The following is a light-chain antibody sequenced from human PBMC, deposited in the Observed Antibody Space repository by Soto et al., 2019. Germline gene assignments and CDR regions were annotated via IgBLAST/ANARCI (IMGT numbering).Light chain of an antibody. CDR2: GAS. V-gene: IGKV3-15*01. CDR3: QQYKSWPPIT. J-gene: IGKJ5*01. CDR1: QSVSSN. Sequence: EIVMTQSPATLSVSPGERATLSCRASQSVSSNLAWYQQKPGQAPRPLIYGASTRATGIPARFSGSGSGTEFTLTISSLQSEDFAVYYCQQYKSWPPITFGQGTRLEIK.